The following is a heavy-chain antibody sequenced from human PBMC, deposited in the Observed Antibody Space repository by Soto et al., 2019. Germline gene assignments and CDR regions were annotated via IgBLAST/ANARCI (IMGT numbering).Heavy chain of an antibody. J-gene: IGHJ6*02. V-gene: IGHV4-61*08. CDR2: ISYSGST. CDR1: GGSISSGGYS. D-gene: IGHD6-13*01. CDR3: AREGVSSSWYYYYAMDV. Sequence: SETLSLTCAVSGGSISSGGYSWSWIRQPPGKGLEWIGYISYSGSTNYNPSLKSRVTISVETSKNQFSLKLSSVTAADTAVYYCAREGVSSSWYYYYAMDVWGQGTTVTVSS.